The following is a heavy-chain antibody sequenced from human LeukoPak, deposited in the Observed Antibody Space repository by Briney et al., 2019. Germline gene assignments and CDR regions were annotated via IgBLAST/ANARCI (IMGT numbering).Heavy chain of an antibody. J-gene: IGHJ4*02. CDR3: ARDLGYCSSTRCYTTDY. D-gene: IGHD2-2*02. V-gene: IGHV1-69*05. CDR1: GGTFSSYA. Sequence: SVKVSCKASGGTFSSYAISWVRQAPGQGLEWMGGIIPIFGTANYAQKFQGRVTITTDESTSTAYMELSSLRSEDTAVYYCARDLGYCSSTRCYTTDYWGQGTLVTVSS. CDR2: IIPIFGTA.